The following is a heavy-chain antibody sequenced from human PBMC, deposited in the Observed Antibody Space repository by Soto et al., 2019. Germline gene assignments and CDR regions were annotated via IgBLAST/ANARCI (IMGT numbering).Heavy chain of an antibody. CDR1: GFTVSSNY. Sequence: GGSLRLSCAASGFTVSSNYMSWVRQAPGKGLEWVSVIYSGGSTYYADSVKGRFTISRDNSKNTLYLQMNSLRAEDTAVYYCATPTRLVGATDAFDIWGQGTMVTVSS. J-gene: IGHJ3*02. CDR2: IYSGGST. V-gene: IGHV3-66*01. CDR3: ATPTRLVGATDAFDI. D-gene: IGHD1-26*01.